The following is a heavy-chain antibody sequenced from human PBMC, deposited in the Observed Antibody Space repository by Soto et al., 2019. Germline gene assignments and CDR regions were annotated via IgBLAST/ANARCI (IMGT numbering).Heavy chain of an antibody. CDR3: AYPRNPGVGYFDY. Sequence: ASVKVSCKASGGTFSSYAISWVRQAPGQGLEWMGGIIPIFGTANYAQKFQGRVTITADESTSTAYMELSSLRSEDTAVYYCAYPRNPGVGYFDYWGQGTLVTVSS. V-gene: IGHV1-69*13. D-gene: IGHD1-1*01. CDR1: GGTFSSYA. J-gene: IGHJ4*02. CDR2: IIPIFGTA.